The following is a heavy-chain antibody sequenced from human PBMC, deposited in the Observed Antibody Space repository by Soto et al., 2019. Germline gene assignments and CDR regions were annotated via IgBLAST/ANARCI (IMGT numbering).Heavy chain of an antibody. Sequence: QKPRQGLEWMGWISAYNGNTNYAQKLQGRVTMTTDTSTSTAYMELRSLRSDDTAVYYCSRDLLGCPGHWFDPGGQVTLVPVS. V-gene: IGHV1-18*01. J-gene: IGHJ5*02. CDR3: SRDLLGCPGHWFDP. CDR2: ISAYNGNT. D-gene: IGHD2-15*01.